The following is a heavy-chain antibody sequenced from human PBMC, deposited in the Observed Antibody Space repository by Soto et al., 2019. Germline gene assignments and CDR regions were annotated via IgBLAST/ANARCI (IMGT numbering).Heavy chain of an antibody. V-gene: IGHV1-46*01. CDR3: ARSSGGNFGIIIEGSNWFDP. CDR2: INPHGGST. D-gene: IGHD3-3*01. J-gene: IGHJ5*02. CDR1: GDTFTRYY. Sequence: ASVKVSCTAPGDTFTRYYLNWVRQAPGQGLEWMGVINPHGGSTKYAQKFQGRVTMTRDTSRSTVYMELRSLRSDDTAIYYCARSSGGNFGIIIEGSNWFDPWGQGALVTVFS.